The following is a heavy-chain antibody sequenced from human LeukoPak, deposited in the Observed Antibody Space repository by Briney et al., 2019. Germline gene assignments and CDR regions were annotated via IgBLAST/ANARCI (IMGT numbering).Heavy chain of an antibody. Sequence: ASVKVSCKASGYTFTGYYMHWVRQAPGQGLEWMGWINPNSGGTNYAQKFQGRVTMTRDTSISTAYMELSRLRSDDTAVYYCARDRDDYSNYLGDWGQGTLVTVCS. D-gene: IGHD4-11*01. J-gene: IGHJ4*02. CDR2: INPNSGGT. CDR1: GYTFTGYY. V-gene: IGHV1-2*02. CDR3: ARDRDDYSNYLGD.